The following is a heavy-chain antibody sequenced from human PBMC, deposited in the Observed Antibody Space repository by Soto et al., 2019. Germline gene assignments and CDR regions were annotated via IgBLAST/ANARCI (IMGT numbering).Heavy chain of an antibody. J-gene: IGHJ3*02. CDR3: EKSTVTNDAFDI. D-gene: IGHD4-17*01. V-gene: IGHV3-30*18. CDR1: GFTFSSYG. Sequence: QVELVESGGGVVQPGRSLRLSCVASGFTFSSYGMHWVRQAPGKGLEWVAVISYDGNNKYYGDSVKGRFTISRDNSKNTLYLQMNSLRAEDTAVYYGEKSTVTNDAFDIWGQGTMLTVSS. CDR2: ISYDGNNK.